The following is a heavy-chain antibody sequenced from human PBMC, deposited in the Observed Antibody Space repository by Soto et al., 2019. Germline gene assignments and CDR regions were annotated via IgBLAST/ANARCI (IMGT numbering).Heavy chain of an antibody. CDR1: GFTFSRYA. Sequence: GGSLRLSCAASGFTFSRYAMSWVRQAPGKGLEWVSAISGSGGSTYYADSVKGRFTISRDNSKNTLYLQMNSLRAEDTAVYYCAKRYGDYVSHFDYWGQGTLVTVSS. D-gene: IGHD4-17*01. CDR3: AKRYGDYVSHFDY. J-gene: IGHJ4*02. V-gene: IGHV3-23*01. CDR2: ISGSGGST.